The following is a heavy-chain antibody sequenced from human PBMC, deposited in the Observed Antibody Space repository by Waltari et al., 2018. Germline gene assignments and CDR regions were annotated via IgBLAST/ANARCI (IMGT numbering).Heavy chain of an antibody. D-gene: IGHD3-16*01. Sequence: EVQLVESGGGLIQPGGSLRLSCSAFRLTGSSNYLIEVRPAPGKGLDWVSVIYSGGSTYYADSVKGRFTISRDNSKNTLYLQMNSLRAEDTAVYYCASSFVGAELDGMDVWGQGTTVTVSS. CDR2: IYSGGST. V-gene: IGHV3-53*01. CDR1: RLTGSSNY. J-gene: IGHJ6*02. CDR3: ASSFVGAELDGMDV.